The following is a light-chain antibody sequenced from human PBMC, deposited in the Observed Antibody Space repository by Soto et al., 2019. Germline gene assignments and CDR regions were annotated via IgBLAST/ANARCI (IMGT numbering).Light chain of an antibody. CDR3: QQYHSYSPFT. J-gene: IGKJ3*01. CDR1: QSISSW. Sequence: DIQMTQSPSTLSASVGDRVTITCRASQSISSWLAWYQQKPGKAPKLLIYKASSLESGVPSRFSGSGSGTEFTLTISSLQPDDVAAYYCQQYHSYSPFTFGPGTQVDIK. V-gene: IGKV1-5*03. CDR2: KAS.